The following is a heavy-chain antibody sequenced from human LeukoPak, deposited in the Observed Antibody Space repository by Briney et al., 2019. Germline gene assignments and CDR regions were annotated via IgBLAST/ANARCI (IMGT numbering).Heavy chain of an antibody. D-gene: IGHD5-18*01. CDR1: GSSLSELS. Sequence: ASVKVSCTVSGSSLSELSLYWVRQAPGKGLEWMGGFDVIDSKTFYAQKFQGRVTMTEDSSTDTAYMELRSLTSDDTALYYCAARRPYSLLDYWGQGTLVPVSS. CDR2: FDVIDSKT. CDR3: AARRPYSLLDY. J-gene: IGHJ4*02. V-gene: IGHV1-24*01.